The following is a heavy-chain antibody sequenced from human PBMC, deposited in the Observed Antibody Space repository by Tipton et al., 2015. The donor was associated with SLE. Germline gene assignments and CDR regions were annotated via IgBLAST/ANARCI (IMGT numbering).Heavy chain of an antibody. CDR2: ISWNSGSI. CDR3: AKEQWELRAFDI. J-gene: IGHJ3*02. CDR1: GFTFDDYA. Sequence: SLRLSCAASGFTFDDYAMHWVRQAPGKGLEWVSGISWNSGSIGYADSVKGRFTISRDNAKNSLYLQMNSLRAEDMALYYCAKEQWELRAFDIWGQGTMVTVSS. V-gene: IGHV3-9*03. D-gene: IGHD1-26*01.